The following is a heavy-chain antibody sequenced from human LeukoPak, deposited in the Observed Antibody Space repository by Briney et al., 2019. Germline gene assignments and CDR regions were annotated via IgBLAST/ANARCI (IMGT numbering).Heavy chain of an antibody. V-gene: IGHV1-69*04. CDR3: ARLDKQQLTSDAFDI. J-gene: IGHJ3*02. CDR2: IIPLLNMI. CDR1: GGTFSSDA. D-gene: IGHD6-13*01. Sequence: ASVKVSCKASGGTFSSDAINWVRQAPGQGLEWMGRIIPLLNMINYAQKFKGRVTFSADKSTSTSYVEMSRLRSEDTALYYCARLDKQQLTSDAFDIWGQGTMVTVSS.